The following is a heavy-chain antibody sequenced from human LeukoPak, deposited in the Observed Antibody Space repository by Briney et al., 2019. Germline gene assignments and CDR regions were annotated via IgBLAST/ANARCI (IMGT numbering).Heavy chain of an antibody. CDR3: TRTDNTSPFAP. Sequence: SETLSLTCTVSGASISNGDYYWSWIRQPPGKGLEWIGYIYYGGITYYNPSLKSQLTIAVDKSRNQFSLNPRSVTAADTAVYSCTRTDNTSPFAPWGQGTLVGVSS. V-gene: IGHV4-30-4*02. CDR1: GASISNGDYY. D-gene: IGHD2-2*01. CDR2: IYYGGIT. J-gene: IGHJ5*02.